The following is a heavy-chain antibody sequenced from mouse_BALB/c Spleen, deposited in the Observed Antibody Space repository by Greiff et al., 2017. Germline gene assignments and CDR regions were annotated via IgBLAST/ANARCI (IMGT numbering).Heavy chain of an antibody. CDR1: GYSFTSYY. V-gene: IGHV1S135*01. J-gene: IGHJ2*01. CDR2: IDPFNGGT. CDR3: ARGNGNYPYFDY. Sequence: QLQESGPELMKPGASVKISCKASGYSFTSYYMHWVKQSHGKSLEWIGYIDPFNGGTSYNQKFKGKATLTVDKSSSTAYMHLSSLTSEDSAVYYCARGNGNYPYFDYWGQGTTLTVSS. D-gene: IGHD2-1*01.